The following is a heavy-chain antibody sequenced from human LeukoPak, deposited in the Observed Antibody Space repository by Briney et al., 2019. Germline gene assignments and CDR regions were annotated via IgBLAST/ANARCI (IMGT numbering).Heavy chain of an antibody. Sequence: SGTLSLTCAVSGGSISSSNWWSWVRQPPGKGLEWIGEIYHSGSTNYNPSLKSRVTISVDKSKNQFSLKLSSVTAADTAVYYCARSPPTYYYDSSGRLFDYWGQGTLVTVSS. CDR1: GGSISSSNW. CDR2: IYHSGST. V-gene: IGHV4-4*02. CDR3: ARSPPTYYYDSSGRLFDY. J-gene: IGHJ4*02. D-gene: IGHD3-22*01.